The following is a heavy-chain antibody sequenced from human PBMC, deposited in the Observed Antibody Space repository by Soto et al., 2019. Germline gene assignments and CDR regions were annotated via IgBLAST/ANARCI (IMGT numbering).Heavy chain of an antibody. Sequence: EVHLLESGGDLVQPGGSLRLSCAASGFTFSSYDMSWVRQAPGKGLEWVSAISGSGGRTDYADSVKGRFSISRDNSNNTLLLQMNSLRVEDTAVYYCARDPYGDYVWDYWGQGTLVTVSS. V-gene: IGHV3-23*01. D-gene: IGHD4-17*01. CDR1: GFTFSSYD. J-gene: IGHJ4*02. CDR2: ISGSGGRT. CDR3: ARDPYGDYVWDY.